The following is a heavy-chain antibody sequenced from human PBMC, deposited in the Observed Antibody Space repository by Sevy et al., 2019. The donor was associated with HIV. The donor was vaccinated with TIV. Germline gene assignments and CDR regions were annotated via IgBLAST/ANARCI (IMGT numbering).Heavy chain of an antibody. CDR2: IYYSGST. Sequence: SETLSLTCTVSGGSVSSGSYYWSWIRQPPGKGLEWIGYIYYSGSTNYNPSLKSRVTISVDTSKNQFSLKLSSVTAADTAVYYCARSRRDFDYWGQGTLVTVSS. V-gene: IGHV4-61*01. J-gene: IGHJ4*02. CDR1: GGSVSSGSYY. CDR3: ARSRRDFDY.